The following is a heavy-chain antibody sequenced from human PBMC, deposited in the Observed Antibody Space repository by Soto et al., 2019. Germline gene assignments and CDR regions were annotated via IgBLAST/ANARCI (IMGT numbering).Heavy chain of an antibody. Sequence: QVQLQESGPGLVKPSQTLSLTCTVSGGSINSGGYYWSWIRQHPGKGLEWIGYIFYSGSTSYNPSLQSRVTIAVDTSNNQFSLRLSSVTAADTAVYYCARSRNYDWWSGYSPSYSYYYVDVWGKGTTVAVSS. CDR3: ARSRNYDWWSGYSPSYSYYYVDV. D-gene: IGHD3-3*01. V-gene: IGHV4-31*03. J-gene: IGHJ6*03. CDR2: IFYSGST. CDR1: GGSINSGGYY.